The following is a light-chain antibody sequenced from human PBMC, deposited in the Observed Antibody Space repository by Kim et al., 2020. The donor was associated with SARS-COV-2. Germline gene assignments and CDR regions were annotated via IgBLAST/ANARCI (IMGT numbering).Light chain of an antibody. V-gene: IGLV3-19*01. CDR2: GRN. Sequence: SSELTQDPADRPDKSRADRKSTRLDCSHSTRASRSPSARRKTPVLVIYGRNNRPSGIPDRFSGSASGNTASLTISGTQAEDEADFYCQSRDSGGKVVFGG. CDR3: QSRDSGGKVV. J-gene: IGLJ2*01. CDR1: SHSTR.